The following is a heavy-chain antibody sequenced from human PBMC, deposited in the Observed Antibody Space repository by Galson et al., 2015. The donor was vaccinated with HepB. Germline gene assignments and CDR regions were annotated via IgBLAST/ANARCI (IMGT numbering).Heavy chain of an antibody. J-gene: IGHJ4*02. V-gene: IGHV3-30*03. CDR1: GFTFSSYG. CDR2: ISYDGSNN. CDR3: ARVEKGSVWYDFDY. Sequence: SLRLSCAASGFTFSSYGMHWVRQAPGKGLEWMAVISYDGSNNYYADSVKGRFTISRDNSKNTLYLQMNSLRPEDTAVYYCARVEKGSVWYDFDYWGQGTLVTVSS. D-gene: IGHD6-19*01.